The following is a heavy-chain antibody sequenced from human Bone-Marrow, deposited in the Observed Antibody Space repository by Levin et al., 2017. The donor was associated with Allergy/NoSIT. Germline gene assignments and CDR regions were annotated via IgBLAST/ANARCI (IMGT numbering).Heavy chain of an antibody. CDR3: ASTPPLVGATKRSFFFYYYGMDV. V-gene: IGHV3-53*01. CDR2: IYSGGST. J-gene: IGHJ6*02. Sequence: PGGSLRLSCAASGFTVSSNYMSWVRQAPGKGLEWVSVIYSGGSTYYADSVKGRFTISRDNSKNTLYLQMNSLRAEDTAVYYCASTPPLVGATKRSFFFYYYGMDVWGQGTTVTVSS. D-gene: IGHD1-26*01. CDR1: GFTVSSNY.